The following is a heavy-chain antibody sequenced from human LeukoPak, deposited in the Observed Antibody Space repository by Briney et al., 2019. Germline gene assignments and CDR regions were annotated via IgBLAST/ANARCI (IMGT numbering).Heavy chain of an antibody. J-gene: IGHJ3*01. CDR1: GFIFSTYW. D-gene: IGHD3-10*01. V-gene: IGHV3-7*01. CDR3: ARDPAPPRSELNGGM. Sequence: GGSLRLSCAASGFIFSTYWMRWVRQAPGKGLEWVANIKQDGSEKYYVDSVKGRFTISRDNAKNSLYLQMNSLRVEDTAVYYCARDPAPPRSELNGGMWGQGTMVTVSS. CDR2: IKQDGSEK.